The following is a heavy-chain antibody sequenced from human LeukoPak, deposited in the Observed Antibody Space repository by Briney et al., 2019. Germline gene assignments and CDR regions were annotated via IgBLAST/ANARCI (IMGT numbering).Heavy chain of an antibody. CDR2: FNPNSGGT. CDR1: GCTFTGYY. Sequence: GASVKVSCKDSGCTFTGYYMHWVRQAPGQGLEWMGWFNPNSGGTNYAQKFQGRVTMTRDTSISTAYMELSRLRSDDTAVYYCASSGYDGGGGPSPYYWGQGTLVTVSS. J-gene: IGHJ4*02. CDR3: ASSGYDGGGGPSPYY. V-gene: IGHV1-2*02. D-gene: IGHD5-12*01.